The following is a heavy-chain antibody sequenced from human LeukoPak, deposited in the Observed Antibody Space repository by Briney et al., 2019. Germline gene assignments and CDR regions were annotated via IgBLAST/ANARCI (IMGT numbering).Heavy chain of an antibody. CDR3: AINVWSLDYYYYSMDV. J-gene: IGHJ6*03. CDR2: INHSGST. D-gene: IGHD3-16*01. Sequence: SETLSLTCDVNCCPFRLYYWNWVRPPPGKGLEWNGEINHSGSTNYNPSLGSQVTISVDTSKDQFSLKLTSVTAADTAVYFCAINVWSLDYYYYSMDVWGKGTTVTVSS. CDR1: CCPFRLYY. V-gene: IGHV4-34*01.